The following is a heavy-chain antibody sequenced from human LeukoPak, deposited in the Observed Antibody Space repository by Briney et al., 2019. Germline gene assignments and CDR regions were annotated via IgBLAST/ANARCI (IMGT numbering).Heavy chain of an antibody. CDR2: ISWNSGSI. CDR1: GFTFDDYA. D-gene: IGHD6-6*01. CDR3: AKDIKYSSSWYGGIDY. J-gene: IGHJ4*02. Sequence: PGRSLRLSCAASGFTFDDYAMHWVRQAPGKGLEWVSGISWNSGSIGYADSVKGRFTISRDNAKNSLYLQMNSLRAEDTALYYCAKDIKYSSSWYGGIDYWGQGTLVTVSS. V-gene: IGHV3-9*01.